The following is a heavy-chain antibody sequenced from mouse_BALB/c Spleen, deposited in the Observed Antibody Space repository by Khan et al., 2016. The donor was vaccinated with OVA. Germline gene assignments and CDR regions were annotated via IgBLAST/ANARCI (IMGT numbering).Heavy chain of an antibody. V-gene: IGHV1-4*01. CDR3: ARRTTGYTMDY. CDR2: INPRSGYT. Sequence: QVQLKESGAELARPGASVRMSCKASGYTFTSTTMHWVKQRPGQGLEWIGYINPRSGYTNYNQNFKDKATLTADKSSSTAYMQLSSLTSEDSAFYYSARRTTGYTMDYWGQGTSVTVSS. J-gene: IGHJ4*01. D-gene: IGHD2-14*01. CDR1: GYTFTSTT.